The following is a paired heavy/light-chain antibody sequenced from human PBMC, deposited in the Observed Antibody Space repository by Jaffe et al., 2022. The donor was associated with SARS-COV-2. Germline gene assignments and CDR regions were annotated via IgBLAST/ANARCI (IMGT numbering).Heavy chain of an antibody. V-gene: IGHV1-69*01. J-gene: IGHJ6*02. CDR2: IIPIFGTA. CDR1: GGTFSSYA. Sequence: QVQLVQSGAEVKKPGSSVKVSCKASGGTFSSYAISWVRQAPGQGLEWMGGIIPIFGTANYAQKFQGRVTITADESTSTAYMELSSLRSEDTAVYYCSSEQLEKDWDYYYYGMDVWGQGTTVTVSS. CDR3: SSEQLEKDWDYYYYGMDV. D-gene: IGHD6-13*01.
Light chain of an antibody. Sequence: QAVVTQEPSLTVSPGGTVTLTCGSSTGAVTSGHYPYWFQQKPGQAPRTLIYDTSNKHSWTPARFSGSLLGGKAALTLSGAQPEDEAEYYCLLSYSGARPMFGGGTKLTVL. CDR1: TGAVTSGHY. CDR3: LLSYSGARPM. CDR2: DTS. J-gene: IGLJ3*02. V-gene: IGLV7-46*01.